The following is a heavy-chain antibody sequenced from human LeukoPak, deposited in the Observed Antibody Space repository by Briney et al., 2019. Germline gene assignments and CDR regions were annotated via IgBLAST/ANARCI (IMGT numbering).Heavy chain of an antibody. Sequence: PGGSLRLSCAASGFTFSTYWMHWVRQAPGKGLVWVSRINSDGSSTAYADSVRGRFTISRDNARNTVDLQLSSLRVDDTAVYYCVRASNSAATPGYWGQGTLVTVSS. D-gene: IGHD6-13*01. CDR3: VRASNSAATPGY. V-gene: IGHV3-74*01. J-gene: IGHJ4*02. CDR1: GFTFSTYW. CDR2: INSDGSST.